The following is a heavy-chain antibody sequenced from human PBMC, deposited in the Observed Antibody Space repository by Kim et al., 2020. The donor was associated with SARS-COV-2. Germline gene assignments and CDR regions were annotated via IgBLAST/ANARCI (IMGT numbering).Heavy chain of an antibody. V-gene: IGHV4-34*01. Sequence: SETLSLTCAVYGGSFSGYYWSWIRQPPGKGLEWIGEINHSGSTNYNPSLKSRVTISVDTSKNQFSLKLSSVTAADTAVYYCARGLEEDAFDIWGQGTMVT. J-gene: IGHJ3*02. D-gene: IGHD3-3*01. CDR3: ARGLEEDAFDI. CDR1: GGSFSGYY. CDR2: INHSGST.